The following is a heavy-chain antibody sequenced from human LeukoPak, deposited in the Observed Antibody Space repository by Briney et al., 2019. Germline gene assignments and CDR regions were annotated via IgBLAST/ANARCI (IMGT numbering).Heavy chain of an antibody. Sequence: PSETLSLTCTVSGGSISSSSYYWGWIRQPPGKGLEWIGSIYYSGSTYYTPSLKSRVTISVDTSKNQFSLKLSSVTAADTAVYYCARLQLEYYYDSSGYYDYWGQGTLVTVSS. CDR3: ARLQLEYYYDSSGYYDY. CDR2: IYYSGST. V-gene: IGHV4-39*01. D-gene: IGHD3-22*01. J-gene: IGHJ4*02. CDR1: GGSISSSSYY.